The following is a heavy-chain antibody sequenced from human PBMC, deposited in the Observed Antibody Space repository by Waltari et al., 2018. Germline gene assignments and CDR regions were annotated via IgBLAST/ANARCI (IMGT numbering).Heavy chain of an antibody. D-gene: IGHD3-16*01. CDR2: VDPEDGET. J-gene: IGHJ6*02. V-gene: IGHV1-69-2*01. CDR1: GYTFTDYY. Sequence: EVQLVQSGAEVKKPGATEKISCKVSGYTFTDYYMHWVQQAPGKGLEWTGIVDPEDGETIEAEKFQGRVTITTDTSTDTACLELSNLRAEDTAVYYCATCDRTRFYYGMDVWGQGTAVTVSS. CDR3: ATCDRTRFYYGMDV.